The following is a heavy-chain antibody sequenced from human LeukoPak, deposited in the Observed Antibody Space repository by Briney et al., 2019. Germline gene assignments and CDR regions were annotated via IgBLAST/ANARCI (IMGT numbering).Heavy chain of an antibody. CDR3: ARARYYDSSGYLDY. J-gene: IGHJ4*02. Sequence: GGSLRLSCAASGFTFSDYYMSWIRQAPGKGLEWVSYISSSGSTIYYADSAKGRFTISRDNAKNSLYLQMNSLRAEDTAVYYCARARYYDSSGYLDYRGQGTLVTVSS. CDR2: ISSSGSTI. V-gene: IGHV3-11*01. CDR1: GFTFSDYY. D-gene: IGHD3-22*01.